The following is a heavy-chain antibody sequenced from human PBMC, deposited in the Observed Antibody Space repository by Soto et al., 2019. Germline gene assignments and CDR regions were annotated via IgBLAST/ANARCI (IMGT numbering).Heavy chain of an antibody. D-gene: IGHD6-13*01. CDR2: ISAYNGNT. CDR3: AREDSSSWYYYYYGMDD. V-gene: IGHV1-18*01. CDR1: GYTFTSYG. Sequence: ASVKVSCKASGYTFTSYGISWVRQAPGQGLEWMGWISAYNGNTNYAQKLQGRVTKTTDTSTSTAYMELRSLRSDDTAVYYCAREDSSSWYYYYYGMDDWGQGTTVTVSS. J-gene: IGHJ6*02.